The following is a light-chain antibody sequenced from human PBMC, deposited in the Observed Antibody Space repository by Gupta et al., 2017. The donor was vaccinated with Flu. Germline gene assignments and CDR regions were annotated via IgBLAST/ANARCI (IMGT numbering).Light chain of an antibody. CDR2: EVS. V-gene: IGLV2-14*03. Sequence: QSALTQPASVSGSPGQSITISCTGTSSDVGGYNNVSWYQQHPGKAPKLMIYEVSNRPSGVSNLFSGSKSGNTASLAISGLQAEDEADYYCSSYTSSSALYVFGTGTKVTVL. J-gene: IGLJ1*01. CDR1: SSDVGGYNN. CDR3: SSYTSSSALYV.